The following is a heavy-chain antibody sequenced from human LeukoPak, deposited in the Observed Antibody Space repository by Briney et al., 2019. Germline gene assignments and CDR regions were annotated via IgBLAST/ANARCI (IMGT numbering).Heavy chain of an antibody. Sequence: SETLSLTCIVSGGSISSYYWSWIRQPPGKGLEWIGYIYYSGSTNYNPSLKSRVTISVDTSKNQFSLKLSSVTAADTAVYYCARTITGRIIDYWGRGTLVTVSS. V-gene: IGHV4-59*01. CDR3: ARTITGRIIDY. J-gene: IGHJ4*02. CDR1: GGSISSYY. CDR2: IYYSGST. D-gene: IGHD1-20*01.